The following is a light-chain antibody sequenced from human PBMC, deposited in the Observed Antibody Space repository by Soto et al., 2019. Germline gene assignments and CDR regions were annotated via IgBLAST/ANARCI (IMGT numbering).Light chain of an antibody. V-gene: IGLV2-8*01. CDR3: SSYAGSNIVV. CDR2: EVS. Sequence: QSALTQPPSASGSPGQSVTISCTGTSSDVGGYNYVSWYQQHPGKAPKLMIYEVSKRPSGVPDRFSGSKSGNTASLTVSGLQAEDEADYYFSSYAGSNIVVFGGGTQLTV. J-gene: IGLJ2*01. CDR1: SSDVGGYNY.